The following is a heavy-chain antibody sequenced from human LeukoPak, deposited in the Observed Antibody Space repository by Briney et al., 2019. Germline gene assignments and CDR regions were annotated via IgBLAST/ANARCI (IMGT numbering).Heavy chain of an antibody. D-gene: IGHD6-19*01. CDR2: IWYDGSNK. CDR3: ATPRSDSSGWYYFDY. V-gene: IGHV3-30*02. Sequence: SGGSLRLSCAASGFTFRNYGMHWVRQAPGKGLEWVALIWYDGSNKYYTDSVKGRFTISRDNSKNMLYLQMNSLRTEDTAVYYCATPRSDSSGWYYFDYWGQGTLVTVSS. J-gene: IGHJ4*02. CDR1: GFTFRNYG.